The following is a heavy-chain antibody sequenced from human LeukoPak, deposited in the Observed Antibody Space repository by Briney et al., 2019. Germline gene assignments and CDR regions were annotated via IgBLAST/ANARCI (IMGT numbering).Heavy chain of an antibody. J-gene: IGHJ4*02. V-gene: IGHV3-11*01. Sequence: GGSLRLSCAASGFTFSDHYMSWIRQAPGKGLEWVSYISSSGSTIYYADSVKGRFTISRDNAKNSLYLQMNSLRAEDTAVYYCASQRDYYDSSGYSYWGQGTLVTVSS. D-gene: IGHD3-22*01. CDR2: ISSSGSTI. CDR1: GFTFSDHY. CDR3: ASQRDYYDSSGYSY.